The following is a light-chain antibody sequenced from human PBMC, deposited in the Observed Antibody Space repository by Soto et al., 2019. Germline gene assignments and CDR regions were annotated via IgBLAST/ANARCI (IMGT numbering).Light chain of an antibody. CDR2: EDN. V-gene: IGLV6-57*04. Sequence: NFMLTQPHSVSESPGKTVTISCTRSSGSIASNYVQWYQQRPGSAPTTVIYEDNQTPSGVPARFSGSLDSSSNSASLPISARKTEDEADYYCQSYDSSNHVVFGGGTKLTVL. J-gene: IGLJ2*01. CDR1: SGSIASNY. CDR3: QSYDSSNHVV.